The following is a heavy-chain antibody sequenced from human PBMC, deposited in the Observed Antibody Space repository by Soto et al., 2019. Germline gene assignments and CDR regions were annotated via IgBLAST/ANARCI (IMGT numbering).Heavy chain of an antibody. Sequence: PGGSLRLSCVASGFTFSSYPMTWVRQAPGKGLEWVSSISPSGHIYYADSVKGRFTISRDHAKNSLYLQTNGLRAEDTAVYYCATKWEITDASVFYYGLDVCGQGTTVTVYS. CDR1: GFTFSSYP. J-gene: IGHJ6*02. CDR2: ISPSGHI. V-gene: IGHV3-21*01. D-gene: IGHD1-26*01. CDR3: ATKWEITDASVFYYGLDV.